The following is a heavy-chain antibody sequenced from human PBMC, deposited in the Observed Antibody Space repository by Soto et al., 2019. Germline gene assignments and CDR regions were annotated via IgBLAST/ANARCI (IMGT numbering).Heavy chain of an antibody. CDR3: ARGHVRFLESFDD. CDR1: GVTMSHGGYS. Sequence: SETLSLTCTVSGVTMSHGGYSWSWIRQSPGKGLEWIGYISYSETTYYNPSLKSRVTLSVDTSKNQFSLRLSSVTAADTAVYYCARGHVRFLESFDDWGQGTLVTVSS. J-gene: IGHJ4*02. CDR2: ISYSETT. D-gene: IGHD3-3*01. V-gene: IGHV4-31*03.